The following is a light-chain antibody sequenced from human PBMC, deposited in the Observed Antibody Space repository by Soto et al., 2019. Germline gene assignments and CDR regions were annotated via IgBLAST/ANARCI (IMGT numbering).Light chain of an antibody. Sequence: EILMTQSPATLSVSPGERATLSCRASQSVGSNLAWYQQKPGQAPRLLIYGASTRATGIPARFSGSGSGTEFTLTISSLQSEDFAIYFCQQYNNWPPDRTFGQGTKGEIK. CDR2: GAS. V-gene: IGKV3-15*01. CDR1: QSVGSN. J-gene: IGKJ1*01. CDR3: QQYNNWPPDRT.